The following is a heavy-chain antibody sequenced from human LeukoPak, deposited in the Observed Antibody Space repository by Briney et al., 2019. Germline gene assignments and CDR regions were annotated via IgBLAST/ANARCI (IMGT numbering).Heavy chain of an antibody. D-gene: IGHD3-3*01. J-gene: IGHJ3*02. CDR3: ARSIDTIFGVVIGAFDI. CDR2: IYSGGST. Sequence: QSGGSLRLSCAASGFTVSSNYMSWVRQAPGKGLEWVSVIYSGGSTYYADSVKGRFTISRDNSKNTLYLQMNSLRAEDAAVYYCARSIDTIFGVVIGAFDIWGQGTMVTVSS. CDR1: GFTVSSNY. V-gene: IGHV3-53*01.